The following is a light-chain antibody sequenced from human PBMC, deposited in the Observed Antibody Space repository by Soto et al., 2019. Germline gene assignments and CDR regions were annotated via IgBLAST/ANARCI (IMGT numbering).Light chain of an antibody. V-gene: IGLV3-21*02. CDR2: NDS. CDR3: QVWESTGDHPV. J-gene: IGLJ3*02. Sequence: SYELTQSPSVSVAPGQTARITCGGDNIGSKLVNWYHQRPGQAPALVVSNDSDRPSGIPGRFSGSNSGNTATLTISRVEAGDEADYYCQVWESTGDHPVFGAGTKVTVL. CDR1: NIGSKL.